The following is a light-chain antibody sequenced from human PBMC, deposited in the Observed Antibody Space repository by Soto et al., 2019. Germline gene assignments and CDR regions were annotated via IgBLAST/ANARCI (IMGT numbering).Light chain of an antibody. CDR1: QSVRSN. CDR2: DAS. J-gene: IGKJ1*01. V-gene: IGKV3-15*01. Sequence: EIVMTQSPATLSVSPGERATLSCRASQSVRSNLAWYQQKPGQAPRLLIYDASTRATGIPARFSGSGSGTEFTLTISSLQSEDFVFYYCQQYYKWPQTFGQGTKVEIK. CDR3: QQYYKWPQT.